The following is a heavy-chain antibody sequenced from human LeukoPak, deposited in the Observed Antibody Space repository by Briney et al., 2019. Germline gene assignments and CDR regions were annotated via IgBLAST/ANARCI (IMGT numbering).Heavy chain of an antibody. CDR1: GFSFSSYA. D-gene: IGHD3-22*01. J-gene: IGHJ4*02. CDR3: AKDQEGHYYDSSGYPSSFDY. V-gene: IGHV3-30*18. Sequence: SLRLSCATSGFSFSSYAMSWVRQAPGKGLEWVAVILYDGSNKYYVDSVKGRFTISRDNSKNTLYLQMNSLRAEDTAVYYCAKDQEGHYYDSSGYPSSFDYWGQGTLVTVSS. CDR2: ILYDGSNK.